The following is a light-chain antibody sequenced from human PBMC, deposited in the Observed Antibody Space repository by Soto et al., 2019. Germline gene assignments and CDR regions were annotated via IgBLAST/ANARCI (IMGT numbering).Light chain of an antibody. CDR1: QSVDIN. Sequence: EIVMTQSPATLSVSPGERATLSCRASQSVDINLAWYQQKPGQAPRLVIYGASTRATDMPGTFSGSGSGTEFTLAISSLQSEDFGVYYCQQYKNWPRTFGQATKVDIK. V-gene: IGKV3-15*01. CDR3: QQYKNWPRT. J-gene: IGKJ1*01. CDR2: GAS.